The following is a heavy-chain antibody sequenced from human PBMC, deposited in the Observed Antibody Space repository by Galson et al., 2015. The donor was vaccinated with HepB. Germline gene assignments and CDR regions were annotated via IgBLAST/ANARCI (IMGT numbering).Heavy chain of an antibody. D-gene: IGHD3-16*01. Sequence: SVKVSCRASGFIFTTVQWVRQARGQRLEWIGWIVLGSGNTNYAQKFQERFTIIRDMSKSTVYMELSSLIFEDTAIYYCATAGDFGVLHYEMDVRGQGTTVTVSS. CDR3: ATAGDFGVLHYEMDV. CDR2: IVLGSGNT. J-gene: IGHJ6*02. CDR1: GFIFTT. V-gene: IGHV1-58*01.